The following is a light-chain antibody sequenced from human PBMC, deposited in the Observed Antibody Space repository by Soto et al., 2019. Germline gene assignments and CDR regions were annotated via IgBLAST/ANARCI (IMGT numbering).Light chain of an antibody. V-gene: IGLV1-51*01. CDR3: GTWDSSLSAVV. Sequence: QSVLTQPPSVSAAPGQKVTISCSGSSSNIGSNYVSWYQQLPGTAPKLLIYDNNKRPSGIPDRFSGSKSGTSATLGITGLQNGDEADYYCGTWDSSLSAVVFGGGTKVTVL. J-gene: IGLJ2*01. CDR1: SSNIGSNY. CDR2: DNN.